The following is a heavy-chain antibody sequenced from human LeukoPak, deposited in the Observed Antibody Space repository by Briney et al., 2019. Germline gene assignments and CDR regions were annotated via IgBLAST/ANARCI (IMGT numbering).Heavy chain of an antibody. Sequence: ASVKVSCKASGYTFTSYGFTWVRQAPGQGLEWMGWISAYNGETKYTQKLQGRATMTTDVSTSTAYLGLRSLRSEDTAVYYCARAKGLTVAIHYWGQGTLVTVSS. D-gene: IGHD4-11*01. J-gene: IGHJ4*02. CDR2: ISAYNGET. CDR3: ARAKGLTVAIHY. V-gene: IGHV1-18*01. CDR1: GYTFTSYG.